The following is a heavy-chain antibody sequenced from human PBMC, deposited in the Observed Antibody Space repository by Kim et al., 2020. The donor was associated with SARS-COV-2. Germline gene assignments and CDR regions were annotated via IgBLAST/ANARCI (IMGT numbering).Heavy chain of an antibody. Sequence: GGSLRLSCAASGFTFSRRAMSWVRQVPGKGLEWIASVNNNNNPYYADSVKVRFTVSRDITKDTLYLQMNSLRADDTDLYYCAKDHHSSGWPTFDSWGQG. V-gene: IGHV3-23*05. CDR1: GFTFSRRA. J-gene: IGHJ4*02. CDR2: VNNNNNP. D-gene: IGHD6-19*01. CDR3: AKDHHSSGWPTFDS.